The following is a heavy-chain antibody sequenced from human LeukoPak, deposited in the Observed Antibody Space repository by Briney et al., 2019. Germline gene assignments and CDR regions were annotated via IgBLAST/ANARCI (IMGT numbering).Heavy chain of an antibody. CDR1: GGSFSGYY. CDR3: ARRRFDGDFDY. CDR2: INHSGST. Sequence: SETLSLTCAVYGGSFSGYYWSWIRQPPGKGLEWIGEINHSGSTNYNPSLKSRVTISVDRSKNQFSLKLSSVTAADTAVYYCARRRFDGDFDYWGQGTLVTVSS. D-gene: IGHD3-16*01. J-gene: IGHJ4*02. V-gene: IGHV4-34*01.